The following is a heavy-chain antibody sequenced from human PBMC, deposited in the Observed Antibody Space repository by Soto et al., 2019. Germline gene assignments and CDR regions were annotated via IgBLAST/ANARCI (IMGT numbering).Heavy chain of an antibody. V-gene: IGHV1-18*01. CDR2: ISAYNGNT. CDR1: GYTFTSYG. D-gene: IGHD2-15*01. J-gene: IGHJ5*02. Sequence: GASVKVSCKASGYTFTSYGISWVRQAPGQGLVWMGWISAYNGNTNYAQKLQGRATMTTDTSTSTAYMELRSLRSDDTAVYYCARDQNYCSGGSCYGNLFDPWGQGTLVTVSS. CDR3: ARDQNYCSGGSCYGNLFDP.